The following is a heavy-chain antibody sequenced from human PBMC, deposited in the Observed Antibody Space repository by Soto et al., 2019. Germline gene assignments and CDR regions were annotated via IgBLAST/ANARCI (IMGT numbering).Heavy chain of an antibody. CDR1: GGSISTGGYY. CDR2: IYYSGNT. V-gene: IGHV4-31*03. D-gene: IGHD6-13*01. J-gene: IGHJ1*01. CDR3: ARDTSSTSLRAEYFQF. Sequence: SETLSLTCTVSGGSISTGGYYWSWIRQHPGKGLEWIGYIYYSGNTYYNPSLKSRVAISVDTSKNQFSLRLTSVTAADTAVYYCARDTSSTSLRAEYFQFWGQGTQVTVSS.